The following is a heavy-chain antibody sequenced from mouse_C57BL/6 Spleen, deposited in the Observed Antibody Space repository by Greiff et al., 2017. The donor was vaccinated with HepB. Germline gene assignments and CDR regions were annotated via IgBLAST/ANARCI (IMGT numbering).Heavy chain of an antibody. CDR3: LRGKGAMDY. CDR2: IDPSDSYT. Sequence: QVHVKQPGAELVRPGTSVKLSCKASGYTFTSYWMHWVKQRPGQGLEWIGVIDPSDSYTNYNQKFKGKATLTVDTSSSTAYMQLSSLTSEDSAVYYCLRGKGAMDYWGQGTSVTVSS. D-gene: IGHD1-1*02. V-gene: IGHV1-59*01. CDR1: GYTFTSYW. J-gene: IGHJ4*01.